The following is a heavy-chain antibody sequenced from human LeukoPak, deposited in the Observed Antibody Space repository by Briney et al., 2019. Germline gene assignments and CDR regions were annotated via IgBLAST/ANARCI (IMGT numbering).Heavy chain of an antibody. D-gene: IGHD2-21*02. Sequence: GGSLRLSCAASGFTFSSYAMHWVRQAPGKGLEWVAVISYDGSNKYYADSVKGRFIISRDNSKNTLYLQMNSLRAEDTAVYYCARDRVVVTAIHGAFDIWGQGTMVTVSS. J-gene: IGHJ3*02. V-gene: IGHV3-30-3*01. CDR3: ARDRVVVTAIHGAFDI. CDR1: GFTFSSYA. CDR2: ISYDGSNK.